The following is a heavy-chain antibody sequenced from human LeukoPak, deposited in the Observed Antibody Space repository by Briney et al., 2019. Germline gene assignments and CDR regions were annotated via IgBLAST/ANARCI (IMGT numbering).Heavy chain of an antibody. CDR3: ARAYRSGYFNMGY. J-gene: IGHJ4*02. V-gene: IGHV3-66*01. D-gene: IGHD3-22*01. CDR2: IYSGDST. CDR1: GFTVSSNY. Sequence: GGSLRLSCAASGFTVSSNYMSWVPQAPGKGLEWVSFIYSGDSTYYADSVKGRFTISRDNSKSTLYLQMNSLRAEDTAVYYCARAYRSGYFNMGYWGQGTLVTVSS.